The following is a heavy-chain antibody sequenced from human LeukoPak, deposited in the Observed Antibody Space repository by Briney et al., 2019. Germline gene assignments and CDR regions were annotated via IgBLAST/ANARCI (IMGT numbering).Heavy chain of an antibody. V-gene: IGHV4-59*01. CDR2: IYYSGSS. J-gene: IGHJ3*02. CDR1: GGSISGYH. Sequence: SETLSLTCNVSGGSISGYHWSWIRQPPGKGLEWLGYIYYSGSSNYNPSLKSRVTMSADTSKNQFSLKLSSVTAADTAVYYCARGAFYSSGRGGAFDIWGRGTMVTVSS. CDR3: ARGAFYSSGRGGAFDI. D-gene: IGHD6-19*01.